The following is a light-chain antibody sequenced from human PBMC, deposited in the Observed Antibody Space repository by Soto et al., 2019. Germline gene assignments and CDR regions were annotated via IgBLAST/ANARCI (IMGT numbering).Light chain of an antibody. CDR1: QSVSSN. CDR2: GAS. Sequence: EIVMTQSPATLSASPGEIATLSCRASQSVSSNLAWYQQKPGQAPRLLIYGASTRATGIPARFSGSGSGTEFTLTISSLQSEYFAVYYCQQYNNWPPWTCGRGTKVEIK. V-gene: IGKV3-15*01. J-gene: IGKJ1*01. CDR3: QQYNNWPPWT.